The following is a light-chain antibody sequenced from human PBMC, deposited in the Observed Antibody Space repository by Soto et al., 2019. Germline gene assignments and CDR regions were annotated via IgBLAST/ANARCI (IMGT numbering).Light chain of an antibody. V-gene: IGKV1-39*01. CDR2: GTS. CDR3: QQTFTTPCS. CDR1: QSIIRY. J-gene: IGKJ2*04. Sequence: DIQMTQSPSSLSASVGDSVTITCRASQSIIRYLNWYQQKPGKAPKLLIYGTSSLQSGVPSRFSGSGSGTDFTLTISTLQTEDFATYYCQQTFTTPCSFGQGTKLETK.